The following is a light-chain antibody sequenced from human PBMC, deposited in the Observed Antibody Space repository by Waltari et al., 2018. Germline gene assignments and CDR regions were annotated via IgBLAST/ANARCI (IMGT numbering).Light chain of an antibody. CDR3: QQYNSYSLLT. Sequence: DIQMTQSPSTLSASVGDRVTITCRASQSISNWLAWYQQKPGKAPKLLIYKASTLESGVPERFSGSGYGTEFTLTISSLQPDDFATYYCQQYNSYSLLTFGGGTKVEIK. CDR2: KAS. J-gene: IGKJ4*01. CDR1: QSISNW. V-gene: IGKV1-5*03.